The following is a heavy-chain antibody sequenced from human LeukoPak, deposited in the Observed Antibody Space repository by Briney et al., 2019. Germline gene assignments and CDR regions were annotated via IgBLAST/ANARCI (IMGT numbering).Heavy chain of an antibody. D-gene: IGHD2-15*01. CDR1: AGSFSGYY. J-gene: IGHJ3*02. V-gene: IGHV4-34*01. Sequence: TETLSLTCAVYAGSFSGYYWSWIRQPPGKGLEWIGEINHSGSTNYNPSLKSRVTISVDTSKNQFSLKLSSVTAADTAVYYCARGSPSRYCSGGSCYSYAFDIWGQGTMVTVSS. CDR3: ARGSPSRYCSGGSCYSYAFDI. CDR2: INHSGST.